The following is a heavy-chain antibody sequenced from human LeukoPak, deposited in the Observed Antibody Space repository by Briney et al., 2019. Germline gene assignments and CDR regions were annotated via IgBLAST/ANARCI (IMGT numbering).Heavy chain of an antibody. CDR3: ARDVGYSYGLGN. Sequence: PGGSLRLSCAASGFTVSSNYMSWVRQAPGKGLEWVSVIYSDGRTYYADSVKGRFTISRDNSKNTLYLQMNSLRAEDTAVYYCARDVGYSYGLGNWGQGTLVTVSS. D-gene: IGHD5-18*01. V-gene: IGHV3-53*05. CDR1: GFTVSSNY. CDR2: IYSDGRT. J-gene: IGHJ4*02.